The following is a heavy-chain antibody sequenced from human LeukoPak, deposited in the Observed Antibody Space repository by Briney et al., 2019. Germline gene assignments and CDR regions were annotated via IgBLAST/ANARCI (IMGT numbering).Heavy chain of an antibody. Sequence: ASVKVSCKGSGYTFSKYAMNWVRQAPGQGLEWMGRINTKTGDPTYGQGFTGRFVFSLETPVSTAYLQINSLKAEDTAVYYCARGGGGAVVPALWGQGTLITVSS. CDR2: INTKTGDP. CDR3: ARGGGGAVVPAL. J-gene: IGHJ4*02. D-gene: IGHD2-2*01. CDR1: GYTFSKYA. V-gene: IGHV7-4-1*02.